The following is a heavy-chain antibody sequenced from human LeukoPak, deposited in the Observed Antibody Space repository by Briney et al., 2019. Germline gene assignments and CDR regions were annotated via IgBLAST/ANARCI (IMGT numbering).Heavy chain of an antibody. J-gene: IGHJ4*02. CDR1: GASISSSSYY. D-gene: IGHD1-26*01. CDR3: GRGIMGEFDY. CDR2: TYNTGRN. V-gene: IGHV4-39*01. Sequence: SETLSLTCAVSGASISSSSYYWGWIRQPPGKGLEWIGITYNTGRNHYNPSLKSRVTISVETSKNQFTLKLNPVTAADTAVYYCGRGIMGEFDYWGQGTLVTVSS.